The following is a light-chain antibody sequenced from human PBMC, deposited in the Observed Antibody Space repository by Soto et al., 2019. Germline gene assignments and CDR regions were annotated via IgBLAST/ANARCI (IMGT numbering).Light chain of an antibody. J-gene: IGKJ1*01. CDR2: GAS. Sequence: EILVTQSPATLSVSPGERATLSCRASQSVSYNLAWYQQKPGQAPSLLIFGASTRATGIPARFSGSGSGTDFTLTISSLQSEDFAVYYCQQYNDWPRTFGQGTKLEIK. CDR3: QQYNDWPRT. CDR1: QSVSYN. V-gene: IGKV3-15*01.